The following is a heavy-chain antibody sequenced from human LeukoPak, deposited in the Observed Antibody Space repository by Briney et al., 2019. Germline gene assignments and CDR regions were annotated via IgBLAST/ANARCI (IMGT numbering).Heavy chain of an antibody. CDR1: GYTFTSYY. Sequence: GASVKVSCKASGYTFTSYYMHWVRQAPGKGLEWMGGFDPEDGETIYAQKFQGRVTMTEDTSTDTAYMELSSLRSEDTAVYYCATDGSSSWSPEYFQHWGQGTLVTVSS. CDR3: ATDGSSSWSPEYFQH. J-gene: IGHJ1*01. CDR2: FDPEDGET. V-gene: IGHV1-24*01. D-gene: IGHD6-13*01.